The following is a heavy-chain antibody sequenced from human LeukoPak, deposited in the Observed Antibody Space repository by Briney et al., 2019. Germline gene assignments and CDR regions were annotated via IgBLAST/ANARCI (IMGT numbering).Heavy chain of an antibody. CDR2: IIPIFGTA. CDR1: GGTFSSYA. V-gene: IGHV1-69*13. CDR3: ARTSSERYYGSGSYERDYYYYYMDV. D-gene: IGHD3-10*01. Sequence: GASVKVSCKASGGTFSSYAISWVRQAPGQGLGRMGGIIPIFGTANYAQKFQGRVTITADESTSTAYMELSSLRSEDTAVYYCARTSSERYYGSGSYERDYYYYYMDVWGKGTTVTISS. J-gene: IGHJ6*03.